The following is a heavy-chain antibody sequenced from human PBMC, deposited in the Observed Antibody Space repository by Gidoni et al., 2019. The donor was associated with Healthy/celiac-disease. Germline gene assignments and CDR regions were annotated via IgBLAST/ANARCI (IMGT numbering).Heavy chain of an antibody. V-gene: IGHV3-30-3*01. D-gene: IGHD3-16*01. CDR3: ARDRTSGTRGGYYFDY. CDR2: ISYDGSNK. J-gene: IGHJ4*02. Sequence: QVQLVESGGGVVQPGRSLRLSCAASGFTFSSYAMHWVRQAPGKGLEWVAVISYDGSNKYYADSVKGRFTISRDNSKNTLYLQMNSLRAEDTAVYYCARDRTSGTRGGYYFDYWGQGTLVTVSS. CDR1: GFTFSSYA.